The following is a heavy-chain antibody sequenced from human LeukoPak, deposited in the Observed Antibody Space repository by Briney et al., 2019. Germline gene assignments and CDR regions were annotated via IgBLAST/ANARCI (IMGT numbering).Heavy chain of an antibody. CDR3: ASLKFYGDSYYFDY. Sequence: GGSLRLSCAASWFTVSSNYMSWVRQAPGKGLEWVSVIYSGGSTYYADSVKGRFTISRHNSKNTLYLQMNSLRAEDTAVYYCASLKFYGDSYYFDYWGQGTLVTVSS. D-gene: IGHD4-17*01. V-gene: IGHV3-53*04. CDR2: IYSGGST. J-gene: IGHJ4*02. CDR1: WFTVSSNY.